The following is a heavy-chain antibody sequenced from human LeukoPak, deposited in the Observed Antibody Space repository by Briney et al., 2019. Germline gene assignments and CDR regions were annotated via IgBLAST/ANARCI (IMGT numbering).Heavy chain of an antibody. CDR2: INPSGANT. D-gene: IGHD4-17*01. Sequence: ASVKVSCKASGYTFTSYYMHWVRQAPGQGLEWMGIINPSGANTNYAQKFQGRVTMTRDTSTSTVYMELSSLRSEDTAVYYCARDATVTTTASMEYFQHWGQGTLVIVSS. CDR1: GYTFTSYY. V-gene: IGHV1-46*01. CDR3: ARDATVTTTASMEYFQH. J-gene: IGHJ1*01.